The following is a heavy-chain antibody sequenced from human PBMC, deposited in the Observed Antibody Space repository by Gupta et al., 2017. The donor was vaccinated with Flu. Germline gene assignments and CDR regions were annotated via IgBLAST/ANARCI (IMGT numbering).Heavy chain of an antibody. CDR3: ARDNEGYCSSTSCYYDAFDI. CDR1: GFTFSSYA. CDR2: ISYDGSNK. V-gene: IGHV3-30-3*01. D-gene: IGHD2-2*01. J-gene: IGHJ3*02. Sequence: QVQLVESGGGVVQPGRSLRLSCAASGFTFSSYAMHWVRQAPGKGLEWVAVISYDGSNKYYADSVKGRFTISRDNSKNTLYLQMNSLRAEDTAVYYCARDNEGYCSSTSCYYDAFDIWGQGTMVTVSS.